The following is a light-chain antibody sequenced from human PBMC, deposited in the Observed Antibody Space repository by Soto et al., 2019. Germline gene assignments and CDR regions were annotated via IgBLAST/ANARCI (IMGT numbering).Light chain of an antibody. CDR2: DAS. CDR3: QQYNYWPT. V-gene: IGKV3-15*01. J-gene: IGKJ1*01. CDR1: QSVSIN. Sequence: EMVMTQSPATLSVSPGERATLSCRASQSVSINLAWYQQKPGQAPRLLIHDASTRATGVPARFSGSGSGTAFTLTISSLQSEDFAVYYCQQYNYWPTFGQGTKVEIK.